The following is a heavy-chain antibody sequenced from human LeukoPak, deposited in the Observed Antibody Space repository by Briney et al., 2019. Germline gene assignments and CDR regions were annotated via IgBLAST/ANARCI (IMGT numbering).Heavy chain of an antibody. J-gene: IGHJ3*02. CDR3: ARVLGNSAFDI. Sequence: SQTLSRTCTVSGGSISSGHYYWTWIRQRPGRGLEWIGYIFHSGSTYYNPSLKSRITISVDTSKNQFSLKLSSVTAADTAVYYCARVLGNSAFDIWGQGTMVTVSS. D-gene: IGHD3-16*01. CDR2: IFHSGST. CDR1: GGSISSGHYY. V-gene: IGHV4-30-4*08.